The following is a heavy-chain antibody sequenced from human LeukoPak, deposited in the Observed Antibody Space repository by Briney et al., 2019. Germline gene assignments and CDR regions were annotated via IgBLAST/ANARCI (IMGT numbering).Heavy chain of an antibody. D-gene: IGHD3-3*01. J-gene: IGHJ6*03. CDR3: ARDPVDFWSGYTYYYYYYMDV. CDR2: ISSSSSYI. CDR1: GFTFSSYS. V-gene: IGHV3-21*01. Sequence: PGGSLRLSCAASGFTFSSYSMNWVRQAPGKGLEWVSSISSSSSYIYYADSVKGRFTISRDNAKNSLYPQMNSLRAEDTAVYYCARDPVDFWSGYTYYYYYYMDVWGKGTTVTVSS.